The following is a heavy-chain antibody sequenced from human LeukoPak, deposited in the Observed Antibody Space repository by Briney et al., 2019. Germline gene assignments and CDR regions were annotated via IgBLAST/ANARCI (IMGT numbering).Heavy chain of an antibody. D-gene: IGHD5-24*01. Sequence: GGSLRLSCAASGFTVSSNYMSWVRQAPGKGLEWVSVTYSGGSTYYADSVKGRLTISRDNSKNTLYLQMNSLRAEDTAVYYCARDGGLHSAFDIWGQGTMVTVSS. V-gene: IGHV3-53*01. CDR3: ARDGGLHSAFDI. CDR2: TYSGGST. J-gene: IGHJ3*02. CDR1: GFTVSSNY.